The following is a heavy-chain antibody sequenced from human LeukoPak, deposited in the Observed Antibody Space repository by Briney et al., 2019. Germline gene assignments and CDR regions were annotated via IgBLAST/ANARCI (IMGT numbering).Heavy chain of an antibody. Sequence: PGGSLRLSCAASGFTFSSYAMHWVRQAPGKGLEWVAVISYDGSNKYYADSVKGRFTISRDNAKNSLYLQMNSLRAEDTAVYYCATEATYYYDSSGYYGRYYFDYWGQGALVTVSS. D-gene: IGHD3-22*01. CDR3: ATEATYYYDSSGYYGRYYFDY. CDR2: ISYDGSNK. CDR1: GFTFSSYA. V-gene: IGHV3-30-3*01. J-gene: IGHJ4*02.